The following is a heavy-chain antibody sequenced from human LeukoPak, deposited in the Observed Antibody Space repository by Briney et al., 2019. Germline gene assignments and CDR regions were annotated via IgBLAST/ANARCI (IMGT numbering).Heavy chain of an antibody. CDR3: ARAYDSSGAYYYYYGMDV. D-gene: IGHD3-22*01. CDR2: ISYDGSDK. J-gene: IGHJ6*02. Sequence: EGSLRLSCAASGFTFSSYAMHWVRQAPGKGLEWVVVISYDGSDKYYADSVKGRFTISRDNSKNTLYLQMNSLRAEDTAVYYCARAYDSSGAYYYYYGMDVWGQGTTVTVSS. V-gene: IGHV3-30-3*01. CDR1: GFTFSSYA.